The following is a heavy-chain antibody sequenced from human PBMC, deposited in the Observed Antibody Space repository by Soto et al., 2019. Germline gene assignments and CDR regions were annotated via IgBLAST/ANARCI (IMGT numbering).Heavy chain of an antibody. D-gene: IGHD4-17*01. V-gene: IGHV4-34*01. CDR3: ARNKWGTYGDYPRREFDY. J-gene: IGHJ4*02. CDR2: INHSGST. CDR1: GCSFIGYY. Sequence: SATLSLRCAGYGCSFIGYYWSWIRQPPGQGLEWIGEINHSGSTNYNPSLKSRVTISVDTSKNQFSLKLSSVTAADTAVYYCARNKWGTYGDYPRREFDYSGQGTRVTVA.